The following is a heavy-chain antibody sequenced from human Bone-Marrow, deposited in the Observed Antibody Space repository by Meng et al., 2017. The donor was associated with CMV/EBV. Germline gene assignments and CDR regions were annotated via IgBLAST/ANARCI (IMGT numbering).Heavy chain of an antibody. CDR3: ARLGDYDYVWGSYRSAFDY. J-gene: IGHJ4*02. CDR1: GFTFSSYA. CDR2: ISYDGSNK. D-gene: IGHD3-16*02. V-gene: IGHV3-30*04. Sequence: GGSLRLSCAASGFTFSSYAMHWVRQAPGKGLEWVAVISYDGSNKYYADSVKGRFTISRDNSKNTLYLQMNSLRAEDTAVYYCARLGDYDYVWGSYRSAFDYWGQGTLVTVSS.